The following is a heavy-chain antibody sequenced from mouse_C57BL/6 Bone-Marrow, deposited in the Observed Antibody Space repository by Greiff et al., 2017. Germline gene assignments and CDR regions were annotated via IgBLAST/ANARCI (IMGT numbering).Heavy chain of an antibody. CDR3: PAGHYYY. J-gene: IGHJ2*01. CDR1: GFNIKDDY. CDR2: IDPENGDT. Sequence: EVQLQQSGAELVRPGASVKLSCTASGFNIKDDYMHWVKQRPEQGLEWIGWIDPENGDTEYASKFQGKATITADTSSNTAYLQLSSLTSEDTAVYYCPAGHYYYWGQGTTLTVSS. D-gene: IGHD1-1*01. V-gene: IGHV14-4*01.